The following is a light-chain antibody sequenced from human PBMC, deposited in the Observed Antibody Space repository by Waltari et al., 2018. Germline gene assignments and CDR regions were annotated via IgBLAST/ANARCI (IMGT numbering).Light chain of an antibody. Sequence: EIVLTQCLGTLSLSPGERATLSCRTSQSLSRPLAWYQQKPGQAPRLLIDDASRRATGIPDRFIGSGSGTDFSLTISRLEPEDFAVYYCQHYVALPATFGRGTRVEL. CDR3: QHYVALPAT. CDR2: DAS. CDR1: QSLSRP. V-gene: IGKV3-20*01. J-gene: IGKJ1*01.